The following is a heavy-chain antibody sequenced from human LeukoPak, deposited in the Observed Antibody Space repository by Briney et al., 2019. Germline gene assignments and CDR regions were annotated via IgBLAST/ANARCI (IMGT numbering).Heavy chain of an antibody. J-gene: IGHJ1*01. CDR3: ARVRLGSSSWSFQH. V-gene: IGHV1-18*04. CDR1: GYTFTSYG. Sequence: ASVKVSCKASGYTFTSYGIIWVRQAPGQGLEWMGWISAYNGNTNYAQKLQGRVTMTTDTSTSTAYMELRSLRSDDTAVYYCARVRLGSSSWSFQHWGQGTLVTVSS. D-gene: IGHD6-13*01. CDR2: ISAYNGNT.